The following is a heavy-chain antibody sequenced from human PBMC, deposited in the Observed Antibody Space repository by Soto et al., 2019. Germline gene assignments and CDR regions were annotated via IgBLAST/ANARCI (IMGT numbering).Heavy chain of an antibody. CDR3: ARDGGRHSGGIDY. CDR1: GGTFSSYS. J-gene: IGHJ4*02. CDR2: IIPIFGTA. D-gene: IGHD1-26*01. Sequence: QVQLVQSGAEVKKPGSSVKVSCKASGGTFSSYSINWVRQAPGQGVEWMGEIIPIFGTANYAQKFQGRVTITADESTSTGYMEVSSLRSEDTAVYYCARDGGRHSGGIDYWGQGTLVTVSS. V-gene: IGHV1-69*01.